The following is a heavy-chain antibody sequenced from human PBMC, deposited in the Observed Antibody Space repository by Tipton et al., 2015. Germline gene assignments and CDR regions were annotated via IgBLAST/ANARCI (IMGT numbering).Heavy chain of an antibody. CDR2: IYNSATT. J-gene: IGHJ4*02. D-gene: IGHD6-19*01. V-gene: IGHV4-4*08. Sequence: TLSLTCTVSDDSIRSYYWTWIRQPPGKGLEWIAYIYNSATTNYNPSLKSRATISVDTSKNLFSLNLKFVTAEDTAVYYCAREVAAQTEYFDYWGQGTQVTVSS. CDR3: AREVAAQTEYFDY. CDR1: DDSIRSYY.